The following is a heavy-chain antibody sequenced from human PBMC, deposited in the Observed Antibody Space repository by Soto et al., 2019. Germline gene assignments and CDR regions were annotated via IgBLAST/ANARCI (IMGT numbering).Heavy chain of an antibody. CDR2: IRSKANSYAT. D-gene: IGHD3-22*01. J-gene: IGHJ4*02. V-gene: IGHV3-73*02. CDR1: GFTFSGSA. CDR3: TSHSTDDMIRK. Sequence: EVQLVEAGGGLVQPGGSLKLSCEASGFTFSGSAMHWVRQASGKGLEWVGRIRSKANSYATAYAASVKGRFSISRDESKNTAYLQMKSLKTEDRAVYYFTSHSTDDMIRKGGKGTQVTVSS.